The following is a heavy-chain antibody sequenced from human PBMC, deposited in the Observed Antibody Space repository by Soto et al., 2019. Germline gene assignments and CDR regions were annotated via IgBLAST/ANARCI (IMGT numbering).Heavy chain of an antibody. V-gene: IGHV4-39*01. J-gene: IGHJ4*02. Sequence: KPSETLSLTCTVSGASVSSNSFYWGWIRQPPGRGLDWIRSILYSGSSSSKASLKSRVTMSVDTSKNQFSLTLSSVTAADTAVYYCARHDSGPLDNCAQGTLVTVSA. CDR2: ILYSGSS. D-gene: IGHD2-21*01. CDR3: ARHDSGPLDN. CDR1: GASVSSNSFY.